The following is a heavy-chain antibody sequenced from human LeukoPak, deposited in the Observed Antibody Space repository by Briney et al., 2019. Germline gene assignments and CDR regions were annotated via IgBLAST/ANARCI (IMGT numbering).Heavy chain of an antibody. CDR1: GGSISSYS. D-gene: IGHD3-3*01. Sequence: SETLSLTCTVSGGSISSYSWTWIRQPAGKGLEWIGHIHTSGSTTYSPSLRSRVTISKDASNNQFSLMLTSVTAADTALYNCARVFGVHAIDIWGQGTMVTVSS. CDR3: ARVFGVHAIDI. CDR2: IHTSGST. J-gene: IGHJ3*02. V-gene: IGHV4-4*07.